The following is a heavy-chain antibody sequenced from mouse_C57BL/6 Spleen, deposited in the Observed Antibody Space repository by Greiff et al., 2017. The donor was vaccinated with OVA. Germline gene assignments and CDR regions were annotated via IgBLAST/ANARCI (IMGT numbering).Heavy chain of an antibody. V-gene: IGHV1-15*01. CDR3: TRYGYFDV. CDR2: IDPETGGT. Sequence: VQLQESGAELVRPGASVTLSCKASGYTFTDYEMHWVKQTPVHGLEWIGAIDPETGGTAYNQKFKGKAILTADKSSSTAYMELRSLTSEDSAVYYCTRYGYFDVWGTGTTVTVSS. CDR1: GYTFTDYE. J-gene: IGHJ1*03.